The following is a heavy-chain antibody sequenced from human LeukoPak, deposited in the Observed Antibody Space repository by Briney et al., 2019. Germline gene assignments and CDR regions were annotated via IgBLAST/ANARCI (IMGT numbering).Heavy chain of an antibody. CDR3: ARDSKLTSNYYMDV. J-gene: IGHJ6*03. CDR2: ISSSSSYI. Sequence: GGSLRLSCAASGFTYSSYSMNWVRQAPGKGLEWVSSISSSSSYIYYADSVKGRFTISRDNAKNSLYLQMNSLRAEDTAVYYCARDSKLTSNYYMDVWGKGTTVTVSS. D-gene: IGHD4/OR15-4a*01. V-gene: IGHV3-21*01. CDR1: GFTYSSYS.